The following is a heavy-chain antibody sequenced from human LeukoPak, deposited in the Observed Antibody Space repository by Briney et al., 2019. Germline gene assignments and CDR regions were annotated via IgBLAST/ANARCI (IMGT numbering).Heavy chain of an antibody. CDR3: ARGGYTYTY. CDR2: IKQDGSEK. D-gene: IGHD5-18*01. J-gene: IGHJ4*02. V-gene: IGHV3-7*05. Sequence: GGSLRLSRAASGFTLSTYWMTWVRQTPGKGLEWVAKIKQDGSEKYYVDSVKGRFTISRDNAENSLFLQMNSLSAEDTAVYYCARGGYTYTYWGQGTLVTVSS. CDR1: GFTLSTYW.